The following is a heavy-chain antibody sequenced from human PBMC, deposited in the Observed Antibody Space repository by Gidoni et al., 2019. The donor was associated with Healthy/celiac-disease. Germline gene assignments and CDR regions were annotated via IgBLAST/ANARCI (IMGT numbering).Heavy chain of an antibody. V-gene: IGHV4-38-2*02. Sequence: QVQLQESGPGLVKPSETLSLTCAVSGYSISSGYYWGWIRQPPGKGLEWIGSIYHSGSTYYNPSLKSRVTISVDTSKNQFSLKLSSVTAADTAVYYCARDVAEVITIFGVVKSRVWFDPWGQGTLVTVSS. J-gene: IGHJ5*02. CDR3: ARDVAEVITIFGVVKSRVWFDP. CDR1: GYSISSGYY. CDR2: IYHSGST. D-gene: IGHD3-3*01.